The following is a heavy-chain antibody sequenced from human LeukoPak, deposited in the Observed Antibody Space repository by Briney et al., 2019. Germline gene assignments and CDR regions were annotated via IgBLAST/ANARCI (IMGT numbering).Heavy chain of an antibody. V-gene: IGHV3-48*01. CDR3: ARDDNLYSSSWYYFDY. CDR2: ISSSSSTI. D-gene: IGHD6-13*01. CDR1: GFTFCSYS. J-gene: IGHJ4*02. Sequence: PGGSLRLSCAASGFTFCSYSMNWVRQAPGKGLEWVSYISSSSSTIYYADSVKGRFTISRDNAKNSLYLQMNSLRAEDTAVYYCARDDNLYSSSWYYFDYWGQGTLVTVSS.